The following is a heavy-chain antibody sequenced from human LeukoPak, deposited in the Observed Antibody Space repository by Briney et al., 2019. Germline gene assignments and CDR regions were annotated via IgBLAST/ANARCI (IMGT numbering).Heavy chain of an antibody. V-gene: IGHV3-21*01. CDR2: ISSSSSYI. CDR1: GFTFSSYS. J-gene: IGHJ4*02. CDR3: ASGYSSSWYDGY. D-gene: IGHD6-13*01. Sequence: PGGSLRLSCAASGFTFSSYSMNWVRQAPGKGLEWVSSISSSSSYIYYADSVKGRCTISRDNAKNSLYLQMNSLRAEDTAVYYCASGYSSSWYDGYWGQGTLVTVSS.